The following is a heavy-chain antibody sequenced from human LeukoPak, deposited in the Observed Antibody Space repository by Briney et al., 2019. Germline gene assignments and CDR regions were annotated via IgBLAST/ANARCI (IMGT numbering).Heavy chain of an antibody. D-gene: IGHD1-26*01. J-gene: IGHJ3*02. CDR1: GFTFSSYA. Sequence: GGSLSFICAASGFTFSSYAMNWVRQAPGKGLEWVSVISGSGGSTYYADSVKGRFTISGDNSKNTLYLQMSSLRAEDTAVYYCARAIVAPTFHAFDIWGQGRMVTVSS. CDR2: ISGSGGST. V-gene: IGHV3-23*01. CDR3: ARAIVAPTFHAFDI.